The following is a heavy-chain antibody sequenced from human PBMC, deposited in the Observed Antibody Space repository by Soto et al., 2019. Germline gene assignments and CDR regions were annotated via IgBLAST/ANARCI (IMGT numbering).Heavy chain of an antibody. CDR1: GFTFSSYG. J-gene: IGHJ4*02. Sequence: QVQLVESGGGVVQPGRSLRLSCAASGFTFSSYGMHWVRQAPGKGLEWVAVIWYDGRNTYYADSVKGRFTISRDNSKNPLYLPMNSLRAEDTAVYYCARTAYYYDSSGYYFDCWGQGTLVTVSS. CDR3: ARTAYYYDSSGYYFDC. D-gene: IGHD3-22*01. V-gene: IGHV3-33*01. CDR2: IWYDGRNT.